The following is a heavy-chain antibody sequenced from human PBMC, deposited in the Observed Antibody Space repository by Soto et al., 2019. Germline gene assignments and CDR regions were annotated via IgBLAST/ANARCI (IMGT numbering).Heavy chain of an antibody. J-gene: IGHJ4*02. V-gene: IGHV3-30*03. D-gene: IGHD2-21*02. CDR2: ISYDGGER. CDR3: ARDLPLYCRGDCNFDF. CDR1: GFIFSRYG. Sequence: QVQLVESGGGVVQSGGSLRLSCGGSGFIFSRYGMHWVRQAPGKGLEWVTGISYDGGERFYADSVKGRFTISRDNSKNRLGLQTSSLRPEDTAVYYCARDLPLYCRGDCNFDFWGQGTLVTVSS.